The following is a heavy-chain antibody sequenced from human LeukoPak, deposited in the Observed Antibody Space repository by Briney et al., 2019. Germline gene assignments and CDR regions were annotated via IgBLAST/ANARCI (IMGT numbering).Heavy chain of an antibody. J-gene: IGHJ4*02. CDR2: ISGSGGSK. CDR1: GFTFSTYA. Sequence: PGGSLRLSCAASGFTFSTYAMSWVRQAPGKGLEWVSVISGSGGSKDCIDSAKGRFIISRDNSKNTLYLQMNSLRNEDTAVYYCAGSSSGYSSFDYWGQGTLVTVSS. V-gene: IGHV3-23*01. D-gene: IGHD3-22*01. CDR3: AGSSSGYSSFDY.